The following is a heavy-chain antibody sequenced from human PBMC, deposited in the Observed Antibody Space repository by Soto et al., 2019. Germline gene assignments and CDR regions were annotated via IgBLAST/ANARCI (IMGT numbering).Heavy chain of an antibody. CDR1: GYSFTSYW. V-gene: IGHV5-51*01. J-gene: IGHJ6*02. D-gene: IGHD2-15*01. CDR3: ARQHCSGGSCVPKYYYGMDV. Sequence: GESVKISCKGSGYSFTSYWIGWVRQMPGKGLEWMGIIYPGDSDTRYSPSFQGQVTISADKSISTAYLQWSSLKASDTAMYYCARQHCSGGSCVPKYYYGMDVWGQGTTVTVSS. CDR2: IYPGDSDT.